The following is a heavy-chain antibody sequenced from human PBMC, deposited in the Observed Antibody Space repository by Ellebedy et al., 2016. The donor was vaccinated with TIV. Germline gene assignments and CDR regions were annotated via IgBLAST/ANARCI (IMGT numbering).Heavy chain of an antibody. D-gene: IGHD3-22*01. J-gene: IGHJ3*02. CDR3: AKDLRGYYDSSGYLGSDAFDI. V-gene: IGHV3-48*01. Sequence: GESLKISCAASGFTFSTYTMNWVRQAPGKGLEWVSYISSSSGIIYYADSVKGRFTISRDNSKNTLYLQMNSLRAEDTAVYYCAKDLRGYYDSSGYLGSDAFDIWGQGTMVTVSS. CDR1: GFTFSTYT. CDR2: ISSSSGII.